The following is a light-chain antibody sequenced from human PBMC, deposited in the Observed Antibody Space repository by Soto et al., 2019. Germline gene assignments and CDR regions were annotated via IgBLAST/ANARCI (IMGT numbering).Light chain of an antibody. CDR1: QSISSY. CDR2: DAS. Sequence: ETVLTQSPATLSLSPGERATLSCRASQSISSYLAWYQQKPGQAPRLLIYDASNRATGIPARFSGSRSGTDFTLTISSLEPEDFAVYYCQQRSNWPPITFGQGTRLEI. CDR3: QQRSNWPPIT. V-gene: IGKV3-11*01. J-gene: IGKJ5*01.